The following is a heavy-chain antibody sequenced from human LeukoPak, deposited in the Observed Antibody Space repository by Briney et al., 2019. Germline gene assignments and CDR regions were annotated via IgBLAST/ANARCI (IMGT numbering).Heavy chain of an antibody. V-gene: IGHV4-31*03. J-gene: IGHJ3*02. CDR3: ARENRLLAAAGTPHPLDI. CDR1: GGSISSGGYY. CDR2: IYYSGST. Sequence: TLSLTCTVSGGSISSGGYYWSWIRQHPGKGLEWIGYIYYSGSTYYNPSLKSRVTISVDTSKNQFSLKLSSVTAADTAVYYCARENRLLAAAGTPHPLDIWGQGTMVTVSS. D-gene: IGHD6-13*01.